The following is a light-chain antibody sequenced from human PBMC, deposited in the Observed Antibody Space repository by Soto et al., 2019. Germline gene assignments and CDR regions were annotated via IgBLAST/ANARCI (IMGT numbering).Light chain of an antibody. CDR3: HQYNNWPPWT. V-gene: IGKV3-15*01. CDR2: GAS. J-gene: IGKJ1*01. CDR1: QNVNTN. Sequence: IVMTQSPATLSVSPGKTVTLSCRASQNVNTNVAWYQQRPGQAPRLLIYGASTRATGVAARFSGSGSGTEFTLTISSLQSDDFAVYYCHQYNNWPPWTFGQGTEVEV.